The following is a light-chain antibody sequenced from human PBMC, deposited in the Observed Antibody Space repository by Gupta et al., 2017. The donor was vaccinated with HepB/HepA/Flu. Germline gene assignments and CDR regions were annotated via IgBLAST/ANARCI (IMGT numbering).Light chain of an antibody. V-gene: IGKV4-1*01. Sequence: DIVMTQSPYSLSVSLGERATINCKSSQSVLKSSNYKNYLAWYQQKPGQPPKLLIYWASSRESGVPDRFSGSGSGTDFTLTISNLQAEDVAVYYCQQYYNPPLTFGGGTKVEIK. CDR2: WAS. CDR3: QQYYNPPLT. CDR1: QSVLKSSNYKNY. J-gene: IGKJ4*01.